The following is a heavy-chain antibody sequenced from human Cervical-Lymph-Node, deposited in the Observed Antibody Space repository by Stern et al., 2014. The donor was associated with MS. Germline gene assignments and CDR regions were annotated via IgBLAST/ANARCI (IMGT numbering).Heavy chain of an antibody. Sequence: QVQLGQSADEVKKAGASVKVSCKTSGYTFTTYAITWVRQAPGQGLEWMGWISVYNGDTNYAPKFQGRVTMTTDTSTGTAYMELRSLRSDDTAVYYCARDGVLIANSMHYYYYGMDVWGQGTTVTVSS. CDR3: ARDGVLIANSMHYYYYGMDV. CDR2: ISVYNGDT. D-gene: IGHD2-21*01. V-gene: IGHV1-18*04. J-gene: IGHJ6*02. CDR1: GYTFTTYA.